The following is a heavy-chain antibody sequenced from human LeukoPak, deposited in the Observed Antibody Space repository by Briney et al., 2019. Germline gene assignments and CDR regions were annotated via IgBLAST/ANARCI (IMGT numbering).Heavy chain of an antibody. J-gene: IGHJ5*02. Sequence: GGSLRLSCAASGFTFEDYAMHWVREPPGKGLEWVSGISWNDRLIGYADSVRGRFTISRDNAKNSLYLQMNSLRAEDTAVYYCASAFPPSRYCSGGSCVTWGQGTLVTVSS. CDR2: ISWNDRLI. V-gene: IGHV3-9*01. CDR3: ASAFPPSRYCSGGSCVT. CDR1: GFTFEDYA. D-gene: IGHD2-15*01.